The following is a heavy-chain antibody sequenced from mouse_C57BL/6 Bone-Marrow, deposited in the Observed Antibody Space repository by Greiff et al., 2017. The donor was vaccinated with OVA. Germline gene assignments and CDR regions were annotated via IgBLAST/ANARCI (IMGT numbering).Heavy chain of an antibody. J-gene: IGHJ3*01. CDR3: VGRYYYGSSWCAY. V-gene: IGHV10-1*01. D-gene: IGHD1-1*01. CDR2: IRSKRNNYAT. CDR1: GFSFTTYA. Sequence: EVQLVESGGGLVQPKGSLKLSCAASGFSFTTYAMNWVRQAPGKGLEWVARIRSKRNNYATYYADSVKDRFTISRDDSESMLYLQMNNLKTEDTAVYYCVGRYYYGSSWCAYWGQGTLVTVSA.